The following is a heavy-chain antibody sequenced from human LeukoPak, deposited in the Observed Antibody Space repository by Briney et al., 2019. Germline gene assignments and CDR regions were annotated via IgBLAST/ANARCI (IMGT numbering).Heavy chain of an antibody. CDR1: GYTFTSYG. V-gene: IGHV1-18*01. D-gene: IGHD2-2*02. J-gene: IGHJ4*02. CDR2: ISAYNGNT. Sequence: GASVKVSCKASGYTFTSYGISWVRQAPGQGLEWMGWISAYNGNTNYAQKLQGRVTMTTDTSTSTAYMELRSLRSDDTAVYYCARDGGYCSSTSCHMDSNVGDYWGQGTLVTVSS. CDR3: ARDGGYCSSTSCHMDSNVGDY.